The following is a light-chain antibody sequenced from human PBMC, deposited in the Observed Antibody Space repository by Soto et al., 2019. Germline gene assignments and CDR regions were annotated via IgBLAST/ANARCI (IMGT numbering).Light chain of an antibody. CDR1: SSDVGDYPY. CDR3: SSYSATHPIV. V-gene: IGLV2-14*01. J-gene: IGLJ1*01. CDR2: EVT. Sequence: QSALTQPASVSGSPGQSITISCTGTSSDVGDYPYVSWYQQHPGKVPKLIIYEVTNRPSGVTSRFSGSKSENTASPTISGLQAEDAADYSCSSYSATHPIVSGSGTKVAVL.